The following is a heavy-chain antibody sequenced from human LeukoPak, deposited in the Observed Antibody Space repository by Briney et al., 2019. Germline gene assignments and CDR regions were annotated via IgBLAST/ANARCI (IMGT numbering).Heavy chain of an antibody. CDR3: AKDRSSGWYPTPRY. V-gene: IGHV3-30*04. D-gene: IGHD6-19*01. CDR1: GFTFSNYA. J-gene: IGHJ4*02. CDR2: ISYDGSNK. Sequence: PGGSLRLSCAASGFTFSNYAIHWVRQAPGKGLEWVAVISYDGSNKYYADSVKGRFTISRDNSKNTLYLQMNSLRAEDTAVYYCAKDRSSGWYPTPRYWGQGTLVTVSS.